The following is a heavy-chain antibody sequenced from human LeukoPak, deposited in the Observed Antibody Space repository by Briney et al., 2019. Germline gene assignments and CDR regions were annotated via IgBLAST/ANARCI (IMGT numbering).Heavy chain of an antibody. D-gene: IGHD5-18*01. CDR3: ARSPRGYSYKYYFAY. Sequence: SETLSLTCTVSGGSISSSSYYWGWIRQPPGEGLEWIGSIYYRGSTCYNPSLKSRVTKSVDTSKHQFSPKPTSVTAADTAVYYCARSPRGYSYKYYFAYWGQGTLVTVSS. CDR2: IYYRGST. V-gene: IGHV4-39*01. J-gene: IGHJ4*02. CDR1: GGSISSSSYY.